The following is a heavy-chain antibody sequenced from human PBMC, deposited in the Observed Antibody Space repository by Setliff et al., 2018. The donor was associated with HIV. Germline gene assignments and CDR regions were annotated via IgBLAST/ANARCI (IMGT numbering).Heavy chain of an antibody. CDR1: GYTFTSYA. Sequence: ASVKVSCKASGYTFTSYAMNWVRQAPGQGLEWMGWINTNTGNPTYAQGFTGRFVFSLDTSVSTAYLQISSLKAEDTAVYYCARVARGGHSSRWYYLDYWGQGTLVTVSS. J-gene: IGHJ4*02. D-gene: IGHD6-13*01. CDR3: ARVARGGHSSRWYYLDY. V-gene: IGHV7-4-1*02. CDR2: INTNTGNP.